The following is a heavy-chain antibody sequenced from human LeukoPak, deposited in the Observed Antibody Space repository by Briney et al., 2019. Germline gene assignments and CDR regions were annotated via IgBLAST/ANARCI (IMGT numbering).Heavy chain of an antibody. V-gene: IGHV3-7*05. J-gene: IGHJ4*02. CDR1: GFTFSNYW. CDR3: VKVAWTVAGPY. D-gene: IGHD6-19*01. CDR2: IRQDGREK. Sequence: GGSLRLSCAASGFTFSNYWMSWVRQAPGKGLEWVAHIRQDGREKYYVDSVKGRFTISRDNAKNSLYLQTNSLRAEDTAVYYCVKVAWTVAGPYWGQGTLVTVSS.